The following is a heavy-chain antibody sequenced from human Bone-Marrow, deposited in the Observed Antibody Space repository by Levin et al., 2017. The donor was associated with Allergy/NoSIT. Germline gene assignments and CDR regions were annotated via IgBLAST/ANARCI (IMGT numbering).Heavy chain of an antibody. CDR1: GFTFNNYP. CDR3: AKFLGSNIGWPFGS. CDR2: ISISGDRT. J-gene: IGHJ4*02. V-gene: IGHV3-23*01. D-gene: IGHD6-19*01. Sequence: PGGSLRLSCAASGFTFNNYPMTWVRQAPGKGLEWVSAISISGDRTYYADSVKGRFTISRDNSKNTLYLQMNSLRAEDTAVYYCAKFLGSNIGWPFGSWGQGTLLTVSS.